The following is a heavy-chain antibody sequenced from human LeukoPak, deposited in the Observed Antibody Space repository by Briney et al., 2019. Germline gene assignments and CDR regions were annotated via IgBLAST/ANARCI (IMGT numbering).Heavy chain of an antibody. J-gene: IGHJ4*02. V-gene: IGHV4-59*08. CDR2: IYYSGST. D-gene: IGHD3-22*01. Sequence: PSETLSLTCTVSGGYISTYYWSWIRQPPGKGLEWIGYIYYSGSTNYNPSLKSRVTISVDTSRNQFSLKLSSVTAADTAVYYCARHSTNYYDISGYSYWGQGTLVTVSS. CDR3: ARHSTNYYDISGYSY. CDR1: GGYISTYY.